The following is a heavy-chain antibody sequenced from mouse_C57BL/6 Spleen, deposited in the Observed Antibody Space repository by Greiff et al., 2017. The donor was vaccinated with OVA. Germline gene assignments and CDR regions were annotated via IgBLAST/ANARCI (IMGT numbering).Heavy chain of an antibody. J-gene: IGHJ1*03. CDR3: ARAYDSNLYWYFDV. V-gene: IGHV1-81*01. CDR2: IYPRSGNT. CDR1: GYTFTSYG. Sequence: VQLQQSGAELARPGASVKLSCKASGYTFTSYGISWVKQRTGQGLEWIGEIYPRSGNTYYNEKFKGKATLTADKSSSTAYMELRSLTSEDSAVYFCARAYDSNLYWYFDVWGTGTTVTVSS. D-gene: IGHD2-5*01.